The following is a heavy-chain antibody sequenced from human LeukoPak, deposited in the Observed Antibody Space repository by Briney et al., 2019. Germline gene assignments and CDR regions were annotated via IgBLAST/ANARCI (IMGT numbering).Heavy chain of an antibody. Sequence: SQTLSLTCAVSGGSISSGGYSWSWIRQPPGKGLEWIGYIYYSGSTYYNPSLKSRVTISVDTSKNQFSLKLSSVTAADTAVYYCASTGGVVPAAIFDYWGQGTLVTVSS. D-gene: IGHD2-2*01. J-gene: IGHJ4*02. CDR2: IYYSGST. CDR3: ASTGGVVPAAIFDY. CDR1: GGSISSGGYS. V-gene: IGHV4-30-4*07.